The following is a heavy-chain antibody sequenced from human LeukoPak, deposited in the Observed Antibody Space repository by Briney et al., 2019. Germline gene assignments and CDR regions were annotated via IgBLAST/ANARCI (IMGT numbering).Heavy chain of an antibody. J-gene: IGHJ3*02. V-gene: IGHV4-38-2*01. CDR1: GYSISSGYY. D-gene: IGHD3-22*01. Sequence: SETLSLTCAVSGYSISSGYYWGWIRQPPGKGLEWIGSIYHSGSTYYNPSLKSRVTISVDTSKNQFSLKLSSVTAADTAVYYCARPTLPCYDSSGYYYQGAFDIWGQGTMVTVSS. CDR2: IYHSGST. CDR3: ARPTLPCYDSSGYYYQGAFDI.